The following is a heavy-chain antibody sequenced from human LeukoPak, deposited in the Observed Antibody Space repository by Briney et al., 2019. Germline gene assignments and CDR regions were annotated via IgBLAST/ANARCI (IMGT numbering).Heavy chain of an antibody. V-gene: IGHV4-34*01. Sequence: SETLSLTCAVYGGSFSGYYWSWIRQPPGKGLEWIGEISHSGSTNYNPSLKSRVTISVDTSKNQFSLKLSSVTAADTAVYYCARFGPDSYYYDSSGYQGFDYWGQGTLVTVSS. J-gene: IGHJ4*02. CDR2: ISHSGST. CDR1: GGSFSGYY. D-gene: IGHD3-22*01. CDR3: ARFGPDSYYYDSSGYQGFDY.